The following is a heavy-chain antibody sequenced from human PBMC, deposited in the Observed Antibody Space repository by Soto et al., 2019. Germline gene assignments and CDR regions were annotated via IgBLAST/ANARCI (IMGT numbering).Heavy chain of an antibody. CDR3: ARDRKRPEDYGDYSFLFDY. J-gene: IGHJ4*02. CDR2: IKQDGSEK. CDR1: GFTFSSYW. Sequence: GGSLRLSCAASGFTFSSYWMSWVRQAPGKGLEWVANIKQDGSEKYYVDSVKGRFTISRDNAKNSLYLQMNSLRAEDTAVYYCARDRKRPEDYGDYSFLFDYWGQGTLVTVSS. V-gene: IGHV3-7*01. D-gene: IGHD4-17*01.